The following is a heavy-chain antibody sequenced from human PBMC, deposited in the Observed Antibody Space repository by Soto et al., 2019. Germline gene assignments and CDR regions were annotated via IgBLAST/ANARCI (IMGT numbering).Heavy chain of an antibody. Sequence: QVQLQESGPGLVKPSETLSLTCTVSGGSISSYYWSWIRQPPGKGLEWIGYIYYSRSTNYNPSLKSRVTRSVDTSKHQFSLKLSSVTAADTAVYYCARPHGGSSGWDNWFDPWGQGTLVTVSS. V-gene: IGHV4-59*01. J-gene: IGHJ5*02. D-gene: IGHD6-25*01. CDR2: IYYSRST. CDR1: GGSISSYY. CDR3: ARPHGGSSGWDNWFDP.